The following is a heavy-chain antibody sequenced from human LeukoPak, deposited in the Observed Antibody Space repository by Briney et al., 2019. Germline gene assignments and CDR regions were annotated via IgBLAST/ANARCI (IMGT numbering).Heavy chain of an antibody. CDR2: ISSSGSTI. Sequence: GGSLRLSCAASGFTFSSYEMNWVRQAPGKGLEWVPYISSSGSTIYYADSVKGRFTISRDNAKNSLYLQMNSLRAEDTAVYYCARDSPYLDYWGQGTLVTVSS. CDR1: GFTFSSYE. CDR3: ARDSPYLDY. V-gene: IGHV3-48*03. J-gene: IGHJ4*02.